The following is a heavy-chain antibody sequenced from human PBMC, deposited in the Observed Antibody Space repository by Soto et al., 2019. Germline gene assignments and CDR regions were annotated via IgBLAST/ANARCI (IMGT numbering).Heavy chain of an antibody. Sequence: VGSLRLSCASSVFTFSSYAMHCVRHAPGKWLEWVAVISYDGSNKYYADSVKGRFTISRDNSKNTLYLQMNSLRAEDTAVYYCAAHYSNPHYGMAVWGHGTTVTVSX. J-gene: IGHJ6*02. CDR1: VFTFSSYA. V-gene: IGHV3-30-3*01. CDR2: ISYDGSNK. D-gene: IGHD4-4*01. CDR3: AAHYSNPHYGMAV.